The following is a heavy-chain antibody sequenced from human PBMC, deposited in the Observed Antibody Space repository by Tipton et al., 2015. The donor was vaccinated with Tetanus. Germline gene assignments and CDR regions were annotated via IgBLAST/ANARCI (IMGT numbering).Heavy chain of an antibody. CDR2: ICYSGST. V-gene: IGHV4-30-4*08. CDR3: VRDHARACGGDCYPGGFDI. D-gene: IGHD2-21*02. CDR1: GDSITRGPYY. Sequence: TLSLTCTLSGDSITRGPYYWSWIRQSPGKGLEWIGYICYSGSTYYNPSLKGRVTVSLDTSKNQFSLRLTSVTDADTAVYYCVRDHARACGGDCYPGGFDIWGQGTMVSVCS. J-gene: IGHJ3*02.